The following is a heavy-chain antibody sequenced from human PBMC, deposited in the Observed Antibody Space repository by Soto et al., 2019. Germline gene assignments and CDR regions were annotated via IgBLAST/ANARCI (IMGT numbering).Heavy chain of an antibody. D-gene: IGHD6-13*01. CDR2: VYNSGST. J-gene: IGHJ4*02. CDR3: ARYRREAVAGYTLAN. CDR1: GGSISSNY. V-gene: IGHV4-59*01. Sequence: PSETLSLTCTVSGGSISSNYWTWIRQPPGKGLEWIGYVYNSGSTNYNPSLKSRVTISEDTSKSQFSLKVNSMTAADAAVYYWARYRREAVAGYTLANWGKGILVTVSS.